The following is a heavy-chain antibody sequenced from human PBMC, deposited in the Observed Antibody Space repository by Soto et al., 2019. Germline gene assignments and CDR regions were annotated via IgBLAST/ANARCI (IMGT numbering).Heavy chain of an antibody. CDR3: AREVVFGVVITDYYGMDV. V-gene: IGHV3-74*01. CDR1: GFTFSSYW. CDR2: INSDGSST. Sequence: HPGGSLRLSCAASGFTFSSYWMHWVPQAPGKGLVWVSRINSDGSSTSYADSVKGRFTISRDNAKNTLYLQMNSLRAEDTAVYYCAREVVFGVVITDYYGMDVWGQGTTVTVSS. D-gene: IGHD3-3*01. J-gene: IGHJ6*02.